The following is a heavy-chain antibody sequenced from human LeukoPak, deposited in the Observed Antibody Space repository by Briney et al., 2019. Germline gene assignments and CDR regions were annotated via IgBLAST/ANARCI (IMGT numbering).Heavy chain of an antibody. CDR1: GLTFSSYG. Sequence: GGSLRLSCAPSGLTFSSYGMSWVRQAPGKGLEWVANIKQDGSEKYYVDSVKGRFTISRDNAKNSLYLQMNSLRAEDTAVYYCARVGGWPLDAFDIWGQGTMVTVSS. D-gene: IGHD6-19*01. CDR2: IKQDGSEK. J-gene: IGHJ3*02. V-gene: IGHV3-7*01. CDR3: ARVGGWPLDAFDI.